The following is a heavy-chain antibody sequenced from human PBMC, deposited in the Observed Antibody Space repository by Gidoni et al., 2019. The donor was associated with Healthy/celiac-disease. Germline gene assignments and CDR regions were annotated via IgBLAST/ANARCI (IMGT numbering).Heavy chain of an antibody. D-gene: IGHD6-19*01. CDR1: GFTFSSSC. CDR3: ARFIAVAGYYYYGMDV. V-gene: IGHV3-21*01. CDR2: ISSSSSNI. Sequence: EVQLVESGGGLVKPGGSLRLSCAASGFTFSSSCMNWGRQAPGKGLEWVSSISSSSSNIYYADSVKGRFTISRDNAKNSLYLQMNSLRAEDTAVYYCARFIAVAGYYYYGMDVWGQGTTVTVSS. J-gene: IGHJ6*02.